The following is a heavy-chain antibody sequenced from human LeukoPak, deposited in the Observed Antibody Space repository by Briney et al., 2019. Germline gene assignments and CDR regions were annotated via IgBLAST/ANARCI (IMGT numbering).Heavy chain of an antibody. V-gene: IGHV3-74*01. J-gene: IGHJ4*02. CDR2: INSDGSIT. Sequence: PGGSLRLSCAASGFTFSRYWMFWVRQAPGKGPVLVSRINSDGSITNYADSVKGRFTVSRDNSKNTLYLQMSSLRAEDTAVYYCAKDERNWNYNLASQTYDWGQGTLVTVSS. CDR3: AKDERNWNYNLASQTYD. CDR1: GFTFSRYW. D-gene: IGHD1-7*01.